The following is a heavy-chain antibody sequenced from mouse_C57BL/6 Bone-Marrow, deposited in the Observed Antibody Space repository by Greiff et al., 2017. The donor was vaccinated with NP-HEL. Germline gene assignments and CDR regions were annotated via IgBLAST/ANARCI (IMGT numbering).Heavy chain of an antibody. CDR2: INPSNGGT. Sequence: QVQLQQPGTELVKPGASVKLSCKASGYTFTSYWMHWVKQRPGQGLEWIGNINPSNGGTNYNEKFKSKATLTVDKSSSTAYMQLSSLTSEDSAVCYCARGRYGYDGPWFAYWGQGTLVTVSA. CDR3: ARGRYGYDGPWFAY. CDR1: GYTFTSYW. J-gene: IGHJ3*01. D-gene: IGHD2-2*01. V-gene: IGHV1-53*01.